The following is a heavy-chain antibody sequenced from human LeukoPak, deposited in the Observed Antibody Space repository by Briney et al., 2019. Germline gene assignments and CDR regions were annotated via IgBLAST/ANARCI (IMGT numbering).Heavy chain of an antibody. CDR2: IYYSGST. J-gene: IGHJ6*02. V-gene: IGHV4-59*08. Sequence: SETLSLTCAVYGGSFSGYYWSWIRQPPGKGLEWIGYIYYSGSTNYNPSLKSRVTISVDTSKNQFSLKLSSVTAADTAVYYCARLLVVPAYYYYGMDVWGQGTTVTVSS. CDR1: GGSFSGYY. CDR3: ARLLVVPAYYYYGMDV. D-gene: IGHD2-2*01.